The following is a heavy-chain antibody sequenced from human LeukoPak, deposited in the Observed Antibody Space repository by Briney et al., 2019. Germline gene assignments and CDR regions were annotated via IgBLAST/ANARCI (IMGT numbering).Heavy chain of an antibody. CDR3: ARHRRGLVVPAAIDY. CDR1: GGSISSYY. Sequence: SETLSPTCTVSGGSISSYYWSWIRQPPGKGLEWIGYIYYSGSTNYNPSLKSRVTISVDTSKNQFSLKLSSVTAADTAVYYCARHRRGLVVPAAIDYWGQGTLVTVSS. D-gene: IGHD2-2*01. CDR2: IYYSGST. V-gene: IGHV4-59*01. J-gene: IGHJ4*02.